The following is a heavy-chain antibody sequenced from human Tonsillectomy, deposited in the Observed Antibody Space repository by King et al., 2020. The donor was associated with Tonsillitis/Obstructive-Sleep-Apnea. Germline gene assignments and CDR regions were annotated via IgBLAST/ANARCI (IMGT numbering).Heavy chain of an antibody. CDR3: ANHYYDSRGHYYDSFDI. J-gene: IGHJ3*02. CDR1: GFTFSDYY. V-gene: IGHV3-11*06. CDR2: ISSISIYT. Sequence: VQLVESGGALVKPGGSLRLSCAASGFTFSDYYMSWIRQAPGKGLEWVSYISSISIYTNYADSVKGRFTISRDDAKNSLYLQMNSLRAEDTAVYYCANHYYDSRGHYYDSFDIWGQGTMVTVSS. D-gene: IGHD3-22*01.